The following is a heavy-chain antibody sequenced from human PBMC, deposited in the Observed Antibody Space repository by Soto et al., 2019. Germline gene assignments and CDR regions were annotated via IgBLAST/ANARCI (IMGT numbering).Heavy chain of an antibody. CDR1: GGSFSGYY. V-gene: IGHV4-34*01. CDR2: INHSGST. J-gene: IGHJ4*02. Sequence: QVQLQQWGAGLLKPSETLSLTCAVYGGSFSGYYWSWIRQPPGKGLEWIGEINHSGSTNYNPSLKRRVTISVDTSKNQFSLKLSSVTAADTAVYYCARGVLRFLEWFHGRRGYFDYWGQGTLVTVSS. CDR3: ARGVLRFLEWFHGRRGYFDY. D-gene: IGHD3-3*01.